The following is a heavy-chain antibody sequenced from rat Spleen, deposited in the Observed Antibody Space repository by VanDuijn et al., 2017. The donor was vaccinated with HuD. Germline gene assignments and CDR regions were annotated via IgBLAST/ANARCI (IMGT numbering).Heavy chain of an antibody. J-gene: IGHJ3*01. D-gene: IGHD4-3*01. CDR3: VRQDTSGYSNWFAY. CDR1: GFTFRNYD. Sequence: EVQLVGSGGDLVQPGRSLKLSCAASGFTFRNYDMAWVRQAPTKGLEWVSSISPSGVTYYRDSVKGRFTVSRENAKSTLYFLMDSLRSEDTATYYCVRQDTSGYSNWFAYWGQGTLVTVSS. V-gene: IGHV5-25*01. CDR2: ISPSGVT.